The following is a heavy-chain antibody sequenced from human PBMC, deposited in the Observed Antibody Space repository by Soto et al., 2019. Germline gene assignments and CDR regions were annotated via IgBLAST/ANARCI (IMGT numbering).Heavy chain of an antibody. CDR3: ARISAAGDFDY. D-gene: IGHD6-13*01. V-gene: IGHV2-26*01. J-gene: IGHJ4*02. CDR1: GFSLSNARMG. Sequence: QVTLKESGPVLVKPTETLTLTCTVSGFSLSNARMGVSWIRQPPGKALEWLAHIFSNDEKSYSTSLKSRLTISKDTSKSQLVLKMTHMDTVDTATYYCARISAAGDFDYWGQGTLVTVS. CDR2: IFSNDEK.